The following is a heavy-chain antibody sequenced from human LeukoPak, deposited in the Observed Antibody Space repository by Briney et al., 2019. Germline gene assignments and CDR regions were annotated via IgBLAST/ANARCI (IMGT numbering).Heavy chain of an antibody. Sequence: GGSLRLSCATSGFTFSSYAMSWVRQAPGKGLEWVSVISGSGGSTYYADSVKGRFTISRDTSKNTLYLQMNSLRAEDTAIYYCTKLLGSDYYWGVDYWGQGTLVTVSS. D-gene: IGHD3-10*01. J-gene: IGHJ4*02. V-gene: IGHV3-23*01. CDR1: GFTFSSYA. CDR3: TKLLGSDYYWGVDY. CDR2: ISGSGGST.